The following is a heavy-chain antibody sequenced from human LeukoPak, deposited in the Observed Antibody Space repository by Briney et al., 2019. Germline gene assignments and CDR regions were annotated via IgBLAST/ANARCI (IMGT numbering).Heavy chain of an antibody. CDR1: GYSFTSYW. D-gene: IGHD2-2*01. V-gene: IGHV5-51*01. J-gene: IGHJ4*02. CDR2: IYPGDSDT. CDR3: ARHCSSTSSYGYYFDY. Sequence: GESLKISCQGSGYSFTSYWIGWVRQIPGKGLEWMGIIYPGDSDTRYSPSFQGQVTISADKSISTAYLQWSSLKASDTAMYYCARHCSSTSSYGYYFDYWGQGTLVTVSS.